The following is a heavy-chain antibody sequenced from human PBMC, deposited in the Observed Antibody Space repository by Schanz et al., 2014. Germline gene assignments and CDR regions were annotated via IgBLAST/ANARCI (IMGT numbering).Heavy chain of an antibody. V-gene: IGHV1-46*01. CDR3: ARETTIITGGAFDV. CDR2: INPSVGNT. D-gene: IGHD3-9*01. Sequence: QVQLVQSGAEVKKPGASVKVSCKASGYTFTSYYIHWFRQAPGQGLEWMGLINPSVGNTNYAQKFRGRVTMTRDTSTSTVYMELSSLRSEDTAVYYCARETTIITGGAFDVWGQGTMVTVSS. J-gene: IGHJ3*01. CDR1: GYTFTSYY.